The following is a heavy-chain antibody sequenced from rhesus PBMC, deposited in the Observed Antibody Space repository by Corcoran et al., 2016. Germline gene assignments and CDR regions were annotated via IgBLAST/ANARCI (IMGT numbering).Heavy chain of an antibody. V-gene: IGHV4S10*01. J-gene: IGHJ4*01. D-gene: IGHD6-25*01. Sequence: QVQLQESGPGVVQPSETLSLTCAGSRGSISDSYRSIWCRSPLGKGLECFGYIYVSSTSTNYNPSLKSRGTISKDTSKNQFSVKLSAVTAADMAVYYCARDRTWQLVFDYWGQGVLVTVSS. CDR2: IYVSSTST. CDR3: ARDRTWQLVFDY. CDR1: RGSISDSYR.